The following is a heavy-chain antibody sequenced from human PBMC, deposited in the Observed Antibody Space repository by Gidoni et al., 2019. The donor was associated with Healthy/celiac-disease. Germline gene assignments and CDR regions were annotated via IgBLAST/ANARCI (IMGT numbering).Heavy chain of an antibody. J-gene: IGHJ5*02. D-gene: IGHD2-2*01. CDR2: INHSGST. CDR1: GGSFSGYY. Sequence: QVQLQQWGAGLLTPSETLSLTCAVYGGSFSGYYWSWIRQPPGKGLEWIGEINHSGSTNYNPSLKSRVTISVDTSKNQFSLKLSAVTAADTAVYYCARGPRSLVVPAAMSNWFDPWGQGTLVTVSS. V-gene: IGHV4-34*01. CDR3: ARGPRSLVVPAAMSNWFDP.